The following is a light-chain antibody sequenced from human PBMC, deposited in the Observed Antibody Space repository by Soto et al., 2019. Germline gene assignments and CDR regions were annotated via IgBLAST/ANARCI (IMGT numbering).Light chain of an antibody. CDR2: DAS. CDR3: QKYDNVPLT. CDR1: QDISKY. Sequence: DIQMTQSPSSLSASVGDRVTITCQASQDISKYLNWYQQKPGKAPKLLIYDASNLETGAPSRFSGSGSGTDFSFTISSLQPEDIETYYCQKYDNVPLTFGGGTKVDIK. V-gene: IGKV1-33*01. J-gene: IGKJ4*01.